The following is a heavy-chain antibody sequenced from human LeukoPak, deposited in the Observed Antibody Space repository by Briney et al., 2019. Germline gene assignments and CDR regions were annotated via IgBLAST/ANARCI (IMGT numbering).Heavy chain of an antibody. D-gene: IGHD2-15*01. CDR2: ISAYNGNT. J-gene: IGHJ4*02. V-gene: IGHV1-18*01. CDR1: GYTFTSYG. CDR3: ARDWRHCSGGSCYSAAPYYFDY. Sequence: ASVKVSCKASGYTFTSYGISWVRQAPGQGLEWMGWISAYNGNTNYAQKLQGRVTMTTDTSTSTAYMELRSLRSDDTAVYYCARDWRHCSGGSCYSAAPYYFDYWGRGTLVTVSS.